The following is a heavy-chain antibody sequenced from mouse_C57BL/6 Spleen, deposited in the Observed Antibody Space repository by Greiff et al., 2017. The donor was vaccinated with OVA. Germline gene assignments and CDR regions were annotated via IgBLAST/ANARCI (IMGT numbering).Heavy chain of an antibody. V-gene: IGHV14-3*01. CDR1: GFNIKNTY. D-gene: IGHD1-1*01. CDR3: AGDYYGSSYDYAMDY. J-gene: IGHJ4*01. CDR2: IDPANGNT. Sequence: EVQLQQSVAELVRPGASVKLSCTASGFNIKNTYMHWVKQRPEQGLEWIGRIDPANGNTKYAPKFQGKATITADTSSNTAYLQLSSLTSEDTAIYYCAGDYYGSSYDYAMDYWGQGTSVTVSS.